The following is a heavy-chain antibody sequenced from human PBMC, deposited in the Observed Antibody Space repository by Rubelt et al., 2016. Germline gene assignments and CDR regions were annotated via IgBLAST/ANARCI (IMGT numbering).Heavy chain of an antibody. D-gene: IGHD2-15*01. V-gene: IGHV4-59*12. J-gene: IGHJ4*02. CDR3: ATRYCGGGSCYFYPEYHLDY. CDR1: GGSISNYY. CDR2: IFYSGST. Sequence: QVQLQESGPGLVKPSETLSLTCTVSGGSISNYYWSWIRQPQGKGLEWIGYIFYSGSTNYNPSLKGRATISVDTSKNQFSLKLSSVTAADTAVYYCATRYCGGGSCYFYPEYHLDYWGQGTLVTVSS.